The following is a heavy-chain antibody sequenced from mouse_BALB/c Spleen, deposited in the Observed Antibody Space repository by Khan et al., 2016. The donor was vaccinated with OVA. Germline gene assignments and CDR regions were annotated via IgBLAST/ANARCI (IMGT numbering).Heavy chain of an antibody. V-gene: IGHV3-1*02. Sequence: EVQLQESGPGLVKPSPSLSLTCTVTGYSITSGYGWNWIRQFPGNKLEWMGYLRYSGSTNYNPTLKSRTTITPDTSKNQVFLQLNYVTTEDPAPYDDARTGRINYWGQGTTLTVSS. CDR1: GYSITSGYG. D-gene: IGHD1-1*01. CDR2: LRYSGST. CDR3: ARTGRINY. J-gene: IGHJ2*01.